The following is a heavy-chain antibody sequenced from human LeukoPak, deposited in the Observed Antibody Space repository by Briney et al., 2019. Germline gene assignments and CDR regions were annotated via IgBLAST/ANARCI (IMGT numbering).Heavy chain of an antibody. CDR2: VSTSGTGT. D-gene: IGHD4/OR15-4a*01. V-gene: IGHV3-23*01. CDR1: GVTFSNYD. CDR3: ASPRGIPEGAKVY. J-gene: IGHJ4*02. Sequence: PGGSLRLTCAVSGVTFSNYDMSWVRQAPGKGLEWVSAVSTSGTGTYYADTVKGRFTISRDNSKKTLYLQMNSLRAEDTAVYYCASPRGIPEGAKVYWAQGTLVTVSS.